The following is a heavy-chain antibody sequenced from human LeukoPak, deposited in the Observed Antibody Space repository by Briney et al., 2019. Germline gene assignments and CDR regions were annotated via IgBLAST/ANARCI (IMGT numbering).Heavy chain of an antibody. D-gene: IGHD3-16*01. V-gene: IGHV4-61*02. CDR2: IYTSGST. CDR3: ARAGEGTERQYFQH. J-gene: IGHJ1*01. CDR1: GGSISSGSYY. Sequence: PSETLSLTCTVSGGSISSGSYYWSWIRQPAGRGLEWIGRIYTSGSTNYNPSLKSRVTISVDTSKHQFSLKLSSVTAADTAVYYCARAGEGTERQYFQHWGQGTLVTVSS.